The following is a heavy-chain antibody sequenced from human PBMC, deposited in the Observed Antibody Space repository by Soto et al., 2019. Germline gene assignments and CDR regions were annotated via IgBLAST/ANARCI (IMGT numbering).Heavy chain of an antibody. CDR3: ARIAGENYYYYYGMDV. J-gene: IGHJ6*02. Sequence: VQLVESGGGVVQPGRSLRLSCAASGFTFSSYGMHWVRQAPGKGLEWVAVISYDGSNKYYADSVKGRFTISRDNSKNTLYLQMNSLRAENTAVYYCARIAGENYYYYYGMDVWGQGTTVTVSS. CDR2: ISYDGSNK. D-gene: IGHD3-16*01. V-gene: IGHV3-30*03. CDR1: GFTFSSYG.